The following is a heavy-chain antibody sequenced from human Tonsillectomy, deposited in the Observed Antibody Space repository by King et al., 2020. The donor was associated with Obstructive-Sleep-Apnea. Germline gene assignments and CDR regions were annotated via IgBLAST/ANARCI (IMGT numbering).Heavy chain of an antibody. CDR1: GGSIRGFH. CDR3: ARHEYGVGYAY. D-gene: IGHD2-2*01. CDR2: IYPTGST. J-gene: IGHJ4*02. Sequence: VQLQESGPGLVKPSETLSLTCTVSGGSIRGFHWSWLRQSPGKGLEFLASIYPTGSTTYNPSLRSLVTISIDMSKGQFSLKLNSVTAADTALYFCARHEYGVGYAYWGQGTLVTVSS. V-gene: IGHV4-59*08.